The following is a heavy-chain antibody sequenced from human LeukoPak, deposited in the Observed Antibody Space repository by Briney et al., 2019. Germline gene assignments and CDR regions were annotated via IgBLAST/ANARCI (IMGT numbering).Heavy chain of an antibody. D-gene: IGHD3-3*01. CDR3: ARARNYDFWSGYLDY. V-gene: IGHV4-30-2*01. Sequence: SETLSLTCAVSGGSISSGGYSWSWIRQPPGKGLEWIGYIYHSGSTYYNPSLKSRVTISVDRSKNQFSLKLSSVTAAGTAVYYCARARNYDFWSGYLDYWGQGTLVTVSS. CDR1: GGSISSGGYS. CDR2: IYHSGST. J-gene: IGHJ4*02.